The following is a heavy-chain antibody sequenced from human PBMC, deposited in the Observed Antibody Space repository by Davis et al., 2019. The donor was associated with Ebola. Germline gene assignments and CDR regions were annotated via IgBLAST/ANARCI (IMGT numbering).Heavy chain of an antibody. D-gene: IGHD3-22*01. J-gene: IGHJ5*02. V-gene: IGHV1-3*01. CDR1: GYTFTSYA. CDR3: ARWEYYDSSGYYTGGWFDP. CDR2: INAGNGNT. Sequence: ASVKVSCKASGYTFTSYAMHWVRQAPGQRLEWMGWINAGNGNTKYSQKFQGRVTITRDTSASTAYMELSSLRSDDTAVYYCARWEYYDSSGYYTGGWFDPWGQGTLVTVSS.